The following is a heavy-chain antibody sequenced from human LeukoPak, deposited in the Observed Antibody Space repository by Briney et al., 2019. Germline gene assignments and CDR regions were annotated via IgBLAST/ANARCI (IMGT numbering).Heavy chain of an antibody. CDR3: ARDGHPYYYGSGSYYSLHY. V-gene: IGHV1-18*01. Sequence: GASVKVSCKASGYTFTSYGISWVRQAPGQGLEWMGLISAYNGNTNYAQKLQGRVTMTTDTSTSTAYMELRSLRSDDTAVYYCARDGHPYYYGSGSYYSLHYWGQGTLVTVSS. CDR1: GYTFTSYG. J-gene: IGHJ4*02. CDR2: ISAYNGNT. D-gene: IGHD3-10*01.